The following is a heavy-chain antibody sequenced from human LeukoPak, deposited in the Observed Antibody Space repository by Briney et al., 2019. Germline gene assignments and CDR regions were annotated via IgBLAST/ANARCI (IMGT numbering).Heavy chain of an antibody. CDR1: GGTFSSYA. V-gene: IGHV1-69*13. CDR2: IIPIFGTA. Sequence: ASVKASCKASGGTFSSYAISWVRQAPGQGLEWMGGIIPIFGTANYAQKFQGRVTITADESTSTAYMELSSLRSEDTAVYYCARVGYGDRYYYYGMDVWGQGTTVTVSS. CDR3: ARVGYGDRYYYYGMDV. J-gene: IGHJ6*02. D-gene: IGHD4-17*01.